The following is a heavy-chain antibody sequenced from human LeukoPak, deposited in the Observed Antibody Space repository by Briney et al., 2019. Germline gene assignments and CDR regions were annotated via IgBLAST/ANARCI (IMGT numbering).Heavy chain of an antibody. J-gene: IGHJ4*02. D-gene: IGHD3-22*01. CDR3: ARHRSSGYYDY. CDR2: IYYSGST. V-gene: IGHV4-59*08. CDR1: SGSISSYY. Sequence: SETLSLNCTVSSGSISSYYWSWIRQPPGKGLEWIGYIYYSGSTNYNPSLKSRVTISVDTSKNQFSLKLSSVTAADTAVYYCARHRSSGYYDYWGQGTLVTVSS.